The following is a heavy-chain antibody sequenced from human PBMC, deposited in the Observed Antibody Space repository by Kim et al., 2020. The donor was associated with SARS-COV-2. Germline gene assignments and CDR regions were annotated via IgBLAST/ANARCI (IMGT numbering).Heavy chain of an antibody. CDR1: GFAVSGSY. V-gene: IGHV3-53*01. CDR2: IYSGGST. D-gene: IGHD3-10*01. J-gene: IGHJ4*02. CDR3: ARSSSYGPYCFDY. Sequence: GGSLRLSCAASGFAVSGSYMSWVRQAPGKGLEWVSVIYSGGSTYYADSVKGRLTITRANSKNKMYLQLNSLRAADTATDYYARSSSYGPYCFDYGGQGT.